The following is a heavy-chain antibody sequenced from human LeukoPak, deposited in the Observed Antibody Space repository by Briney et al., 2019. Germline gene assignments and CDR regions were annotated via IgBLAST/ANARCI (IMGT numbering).Heavy chain of an antibody. D-gene: IGHD4-11*01. CDR3: ARTPLGATTVTTNYYGMDV. V-gene: IGHV1-2*04. CDR2: INPNSGGT. Sequence: ASVKVSCKASGHTFTGYYMHWVRQAPGQGLEWMGWINPNSGGTNYAQKFQGWVTMTRDTSISTAYMELSRLRSDDTAVYYCARTPLGATTVTTNYYGMDVWGQGTTVTVSS. J-gene: IGHJ6*02. CDR1: GHTFTGYY.